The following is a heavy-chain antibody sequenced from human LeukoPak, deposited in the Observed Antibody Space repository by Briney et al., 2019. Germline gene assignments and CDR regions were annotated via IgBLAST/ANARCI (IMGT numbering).Heavy chain of an antibody. CDR2: IYHSGST. Sequence: PSGTLSLTCAVSGGSISSSNWWSWVRQPPGKGLEWIGEIYHSGSTNYNPSLKSRVTISVDKSKNQFSLKLSSVTAADTAVYYCARATDLTDYYGSGSYYKNLFDYWGQGTLVTVSS. D-gene: IGHD3-10*01. CDR3: ARATDLTDYYGSGSYYKNLFDY. CDR1: GGSISSSNW. J-gene: IGHJ4*02. V-gene: IGHV4-4*02.